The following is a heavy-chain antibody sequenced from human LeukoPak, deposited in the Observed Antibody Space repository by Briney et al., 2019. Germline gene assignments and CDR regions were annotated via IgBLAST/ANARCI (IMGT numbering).Heavy chain of an antibody. Sequence: GGSLRLSCAVSGSTFSTYAMSWVRQAPGKGLEWVSGISGSGASTYYADSVKGRFTISRDNSKNTLYLQMNSLRAEDTAIYYCAKRTDGSGTYYSFDFWGQGTLVTVSS. V-gene: IGHV3-23*01. J-gene: IGHJ4*02. CDR3: AKRTDGSGTYYSFDF. CDR1: GSTFSTYA. D-gene: IGHD3-10*01. CDR2: ISGSGAST.